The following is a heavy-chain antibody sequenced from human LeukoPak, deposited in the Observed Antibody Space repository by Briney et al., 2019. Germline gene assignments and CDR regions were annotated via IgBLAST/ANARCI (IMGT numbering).Heavy chain of an antibody. Sequence: SETLSLTCTVSGGSISSGDYYWSWIRQPPGKGLEWIGYIYYSGSTYYNPSLKSRVTISVDRSKNQFSLKLSSVTAADTAVYYCASSRPDDGSGSYYIRYRSLPAEYFQYWGQGTLVTVSS. CDR2: IYYSGST. V-gene: IGHV4-30-4*01. CDR3: ASSRPDDGSGSYYIRYRSLPAEYFQY. CDR1: GGSISSGDYY. J-gene: IGHJ1*01. D-gene: IGHD3-10*01.